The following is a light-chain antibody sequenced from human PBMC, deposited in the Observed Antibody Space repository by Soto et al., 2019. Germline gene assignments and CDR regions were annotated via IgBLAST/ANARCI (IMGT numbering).Light chain of an antibody. CDR3: QQYYSYPRT. Sequence: AIRMTQSPSSFSASTGDRVTITCRASQGISSYLAWYQQQPGKAPKLLFYAASTLQSGLPSRFSGSGSGTDITLTISCLQSEYFATYYCQQYYSYPRTFGQGTKVEIK. J-gene: IGKJ1*01. CDR1: QGISSY. CDR2: AAS. V-gene: IGKV1-8*01.